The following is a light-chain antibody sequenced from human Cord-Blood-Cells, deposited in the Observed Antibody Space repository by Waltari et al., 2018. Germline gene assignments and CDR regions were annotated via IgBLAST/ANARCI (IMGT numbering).Light chain of an antibody. Sequence: QSVLTQPPSASGTPGQRVTISCSGRSSHIGSNTVNWYPQLPGTAPKLLIYSNNPRPSGVPDRFSGSKSGTSASLAISGLQSEDEADYYCAAWDDSLNGWVFGGGTKLTVL. CDR3: AAWDDSLNGWV. CDR2: SNN. V-gene: IGLV1-44*01. CDR1: SSHIGSNT. J-gene: IGLJ3*02.